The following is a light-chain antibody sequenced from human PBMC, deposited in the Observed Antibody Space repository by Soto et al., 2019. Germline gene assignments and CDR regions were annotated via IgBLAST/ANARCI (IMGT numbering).Light chain of an antibody. CDR2: DVS. Sequence: QSVLTQPASVSGSPGQSITISCTGTSSDVGGYNSVAWYQHNPGKVPKLIISDVSNRPSGVSSRFSGSKSGNTASLSISGLQAEDEADYYCSSYTSSSTLVFGTGTKVTVL. J-gene: IGLJ1*01. CDR3: SSYTSSSTLV. CDR1: SSDVGGYNS. V-gene: IGLV2-14*01.